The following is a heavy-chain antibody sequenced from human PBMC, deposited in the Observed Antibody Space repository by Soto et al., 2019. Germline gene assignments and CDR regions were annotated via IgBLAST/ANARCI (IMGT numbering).Heavy chain of an antibody. J-gene: IGHJ6*02. V-gene: IGHV2-5*04. CDR1: AFSLITTGTG. D-gene: IGHD4-17*01. Sequence: QITLKESGPTLVEPTQTLPLTCTFSAFSLITTGTGVAWIRQPQGKALEWLALIYWDADKRYSPSLKSRLTLAKDTSKNQGVRTMTNMDPVGTGTYFCVDLMTAVTTFGMDVWGQGTAVTVSS. CDR3: VDLMTAVTTFGMDV. CDR2: IYWDADK.